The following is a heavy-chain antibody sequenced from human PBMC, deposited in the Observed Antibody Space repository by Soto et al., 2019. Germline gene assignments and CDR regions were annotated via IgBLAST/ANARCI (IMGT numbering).Heavy chain of an antibody. J-gene: IGHJ4*02. D-gene: IGHD6-13*01. V-gene: IGHV4-39*01. CDR1: GGSISSSSYY. CDR3: ARRGSSSWYGY. CDR2: IYYSGST. Sequence: QLQLQESGPGLVKPSETLSLTCTVSGGSISSSSYYWGWIRQPPGKGLEWIEIIYYSGSTYYNPSLKSRVTISVDTSKNQFSLKLSSVTAADTAVYYFARRGSSSWYGYWGQGTLVTVSS.